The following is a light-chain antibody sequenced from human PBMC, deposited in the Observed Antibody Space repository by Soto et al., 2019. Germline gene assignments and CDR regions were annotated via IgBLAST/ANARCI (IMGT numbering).Light chain of an antibody. Sequence: EIVLTQSPATLSLSPGERATLSCRASQSVSSLLAWYQQKSGQPPRLLISDASNRATGVPDRFSGSGSGTDFTLIISRLEPEDFAVYYCQQRSNWPLSFGGGTKVEI. J-gene: IGKJ4*01. CDR3: QQRSNWPLS. CDR1: QSVSSL. V-gene: IGKV3-11*01. CDR2: DAS.